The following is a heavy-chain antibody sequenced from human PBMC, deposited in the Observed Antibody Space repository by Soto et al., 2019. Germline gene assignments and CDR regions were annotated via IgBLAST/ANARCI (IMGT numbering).Heavy chain of an antibody. Sequence: ASVKVSCKASGYTFATYGITWVLQAPGQGLEWVAWISVYSGNTKYAQKLQGRVTLTTDTFTSTAYMELRSLRSDDTAVYYCARARAEYSSSFSYYFDSWGQGTLVTVSS. J-gene: IGHJ4*02. CDR1: GYTFATYG. CDR2: ISVYSGNT. V-gene: IGHV1-18*01. D-gene: IGHD6-6*01. CDR3: ARARAEYSSSFSYYFDS.